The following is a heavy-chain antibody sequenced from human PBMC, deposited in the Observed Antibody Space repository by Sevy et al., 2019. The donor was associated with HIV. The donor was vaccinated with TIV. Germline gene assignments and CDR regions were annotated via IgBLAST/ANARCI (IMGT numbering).Heavy chain of an antibody. D-gene: IGHD1-1*01. J-gene: IGHJ3*01. CDR2: VSYDGSTK. CDR1: GFIFSNYG. V-gene: IGHV3-30*18. Sequence: VGSLRLSCAASGFIFSNYGMHWVRQAPGKVLEWVAVVSYDGSTKYYTGSVRGRFSISRDNSKNTVYLQMNSLRVEDTAVYYCAKGSKATGSAFDVWGQGTMVTVSS. CDR3: AKGSKATGSAFDV.